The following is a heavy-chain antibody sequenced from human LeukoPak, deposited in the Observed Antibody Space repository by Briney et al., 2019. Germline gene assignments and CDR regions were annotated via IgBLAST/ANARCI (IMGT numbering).Heavy chain of an antibody. V-gene: IGHV1-69*16. CDR1: GGALSDYT. CDR2: ILPMLGTA. CDR3: AGDGLLTRTGLDV. Sequence: SVKVSCKASGGALSDYTISWVRQAPGQGLEWMGAILPMLGTAKYAQSLQGRVTITTDDSSSTVYMELSSLRFEDTASYFCAGDGLLTRTGLDVWGKGTTVTVSS. D-gene: IGHD3/OR15-3a*01. J-gene: IGHJ6*04.